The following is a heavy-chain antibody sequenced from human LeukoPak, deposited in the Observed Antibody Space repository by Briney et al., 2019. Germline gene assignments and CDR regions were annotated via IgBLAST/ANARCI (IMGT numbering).Heavy chain of an antibody. CDR2: ISGSGGST. CDR3: AKSIDTIVVVPSALDY. J-gene: IGHJ4*02. CDR1: GFTFSSYA. V-gene: IGHV3-23*01. D-gene: IGHD2-2*01. Sequence: PGGSLRLSCAASGFTFSSYAMSWVRQAPGKGLEWVSAISGSGGSTYYADSVKGRFTISRDNSKNTLYLQMNSLRAEDTAVYYCAKSIDTIVVVPSALDYWGQGTPVTVSS.